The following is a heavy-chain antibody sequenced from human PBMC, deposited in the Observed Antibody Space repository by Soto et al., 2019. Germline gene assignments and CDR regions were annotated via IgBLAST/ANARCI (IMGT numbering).Heavy chain of an antibody. D-gene: IGHD2-2*02. V-gene: IGHV4-39*01. CDR1: GGSISSSSYY. CDR2: IYYSGST. Sequence: SETLSLTCTVSGGSISSSSYYWGWIRQPPGKGLEWIGSIYYSGSTYYNPPLKSRVTISVDTSKNQFSLKLSSVTAADTAVYYCARLKRYCSSTSCYTGYSSGWYWDYGMDVWGQGTTVTVSS. J-gene: IGHJ6*02. CDR3: ARLKRYCSSTSCYTGYSSGWYWDYGMDV.